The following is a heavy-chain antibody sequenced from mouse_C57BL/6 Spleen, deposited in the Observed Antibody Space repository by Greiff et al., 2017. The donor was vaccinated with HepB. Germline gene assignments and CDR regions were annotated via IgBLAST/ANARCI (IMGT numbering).Heavy chain of an antibody. J-gene: IGHJ4*01. CDR3: GRGNDYDDGAMDY. D-gene: IGHD2-4*01. CDR2: ISSGSSTI. V-gene: IGHV5-17*01. CDR1: GFTFSDYG. Sequence: EVKVVESGGGLVKPGGSLKLSCAASGFTFSDYGMHWVRQAPEKGLEWVAYISSGSSTIYYADTVKGRFTISRDNAKNTLFLQMTSLRSEDTAMYYCGRGNDYDDGAMDYWGQGTSVTVSS.